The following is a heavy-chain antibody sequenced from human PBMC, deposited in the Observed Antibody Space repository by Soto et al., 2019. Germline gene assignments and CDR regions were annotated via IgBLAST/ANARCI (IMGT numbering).Heavy chain of an antibody. Sequence: QITVKESGLTLVKPTETLTLTCTFSGFSLSSIGMGVGWIRQPPGKALEWLALIYWDDDKRYSPSLSSRLTITKDPSKNEVDITMTNMDPVDTATYYCACLTRGVYDLGRLWEKFDYWGQGTLVTVSS. V-gene: IGHV2-5*02. CDR1: GFSLSSIGMG. CDR2: IYWDDDK. CDR3: ACLTRGVYDLGRLWEKFDY. D-gene: IGHD5-12*01. J-gene: IGHJ4*02.